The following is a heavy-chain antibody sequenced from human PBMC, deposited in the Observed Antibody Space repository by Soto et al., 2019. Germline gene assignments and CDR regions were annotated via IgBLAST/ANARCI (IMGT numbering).Heavy chain of an antibody. CDR2: IYSGGAT. J-gene: IGHJ4*02. CDR1: GFTVSNNY. CDR3: ASDGTYNWV. V-gene: IGHV3-66*01. Sequence: EVQLVESGGGLVQPGGSLRLSCAASGFTVSNNYMRWVRQATGKGLEWVSLIYSGGATYYAESVKGRFTISRDNSKNTLYLQMNSLRAEDTAVYYCASDGTYNWVGGQGILVTVSS. D-gene: IGHD1-1*01.